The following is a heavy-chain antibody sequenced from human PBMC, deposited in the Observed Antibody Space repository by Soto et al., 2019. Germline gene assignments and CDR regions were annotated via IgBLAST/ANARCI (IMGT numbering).Heavy chain of an antibody. CDR1: GYTFTSYG. CDR2: ISAYNGNT. D-gene: IGHD3-9*01. V-gene: IGHV1-18*01. J-gene: IGHJ4*02. Sequence: QVQLVQSGAEVKKPGASVKVSCKASGYTFTSYGISWVRQAPGQGLEWMGWISAYNGNTNYAQKLQGRVTKTTETSTSTAYMELRRPSSDDTAVYYCAGYGTDFRPLVPYFDWLPPAEFDYWGQGTLVTVSS. CDR3: AGYGTDFRPLVPYFDWLPPAEFDY.